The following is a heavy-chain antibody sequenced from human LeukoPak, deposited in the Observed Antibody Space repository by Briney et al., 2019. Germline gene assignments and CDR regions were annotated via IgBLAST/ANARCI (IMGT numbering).Heavy chain of an antibody. CDR2: IKSKTDGGTT. J-gene: IGHJ4*02. V-gene: IGHV3-15*01. Sequence: GGSLRLSCAASGFTFSNAWMSWVRQAPGKGLEWVGRIKSKTDGGTTDYAAPVKGRFTISRDNAKNSLYLQMNSLRAEDTAVYYCARDIVGANHIDYWGQGTLVTVSS. CDR1: GFTFSNAW. D-gene: IGHD1-26*01. CDR3: ARDIVGANHIDY.